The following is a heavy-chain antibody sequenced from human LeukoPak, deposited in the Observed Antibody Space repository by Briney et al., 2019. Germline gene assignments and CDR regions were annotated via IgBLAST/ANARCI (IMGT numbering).Heavy chain of an antibody. CDR1: GFTFSSYG. CDR3: AKDRSGWLADY. Sequence: GGSLRLSCAASGFTFSSYGMHWVRQAPGKGLEWVAVISYDGSNKYYADSVKGRFTTSRDNSKNTLYLQMNSLRAEDTAVYYCAKDRSGWLADYWGQGTLVTVSS. D-gene: IGHD6-19*01. J-gene: IGHJ4*02. CDR2: ISYDGSNK. V-gene: IGHV3-30*18.